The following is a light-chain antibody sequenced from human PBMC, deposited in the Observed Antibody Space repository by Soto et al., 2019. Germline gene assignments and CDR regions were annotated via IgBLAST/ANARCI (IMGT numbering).Light chain of an antibody. V-gene: IGLV1-44*01. CDR3: AAWDDSLNGVV. CDR2: DNN. Sequence: QSVLTQPPSASGTPGQRVTISCSGGSSNIGSTTVNWYQQLPGTAPKLLIYDNNQRPSGVPDRFSGSKSGTSASLAISGLQSEDEADYYCAAWDDSLNGVVFGGGTQLTVL. J-gene: IGLJ2*01. CDR1: SSNIGSTT.